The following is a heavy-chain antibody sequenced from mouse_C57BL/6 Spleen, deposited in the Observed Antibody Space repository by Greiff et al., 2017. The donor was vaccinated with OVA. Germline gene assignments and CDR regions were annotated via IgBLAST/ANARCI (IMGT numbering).Heavy chain of an antibody. CDR3: AKNYGNYEAWFAY. CDR1: GFSLTSYG. J-gene: IGHJ3*01. V-gene: IGHV2-5*01. Sequence: VKLQESGPGLVQPSQSLSITCTVSGFSLTSYGVHWVRQSPGKGLEWLGVIWRGGSTDYNAAFMSRLGITKDNSKSPVFFKMNSLQADDAAIYYCAKNYGNYEAWFAYWGQGTLVTVSA. D-gene: IGHD2-1*01. CDR2: IWRGGST.